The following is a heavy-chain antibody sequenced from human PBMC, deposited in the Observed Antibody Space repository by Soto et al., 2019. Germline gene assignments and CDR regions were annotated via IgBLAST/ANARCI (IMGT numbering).Heavy chain of an antibody. CDR1: GYSFTSNG. CDR2: ISAYNDNT. D-gene: IGHD3-10*01. Sequence: ASVKVSCKASGYSFTSNGISWVRQAPGQGLEWMGWISAYNDNTNYAQNLQGRVTMTTDTSTSTAYMELRSLRSDDTAVYYCARAPGSSGSYRWSRSNWFDPWGQGTLVTVSS. J-gene: IGHJ5*02. V-gene: IGHV1-18*01. CDR3: ARAPGSSGSYRWSRSNWFDP.